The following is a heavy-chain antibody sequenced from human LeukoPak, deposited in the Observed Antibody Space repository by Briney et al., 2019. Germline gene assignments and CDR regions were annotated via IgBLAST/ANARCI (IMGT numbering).Heavy chain of an antibody. J-gene: IGHJ6*03. CDR1: AITFSTYE. CDR2: ITGSGDTI. D-gene: IGHD3-10*01. CDR3: AMEYYYGSGKDYMDV. Sequence: GGSLRPSCAASAITFSTYEMNWVRQAPGKGLEWVSYITGSGDTINYADSVKGRFTISRDNAANSLYLQMNSLRAEDTAVYYCAMEYYYGSGKDYMDVWGKGTMVTVSS. V-gene: IGHV3-48*03.